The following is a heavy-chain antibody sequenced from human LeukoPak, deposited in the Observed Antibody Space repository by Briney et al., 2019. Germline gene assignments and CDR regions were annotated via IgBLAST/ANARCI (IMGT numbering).Heavy chain of an antibody. Sequence: GGSLRLSCAASGFTFSSYWMSWVRQAPGKGLEWVSVIYSGGSTYYADSVKGRFTISRDNSKNTLYLQMNSLRAEDTAVYYCARAPGIAVAGTTTRSGYFDYWGQGTLVTVSS. CDR3: ARAPGIAVAGTTTRSGYFDY. D-gene: IGHD6-19*01. J-gene: IGHJ4*02. CDR1: GFTFSSYW. V-gene: IGHV3-53*01. CDR2: IYSGGST.